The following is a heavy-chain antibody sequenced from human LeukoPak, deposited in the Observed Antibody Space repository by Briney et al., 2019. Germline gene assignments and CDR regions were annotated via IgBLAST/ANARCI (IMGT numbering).Heavy chain of an antibody. CDR2: IYPGDSDT. Sequence: GESLKISCKGSGYSFTSYWIGWVRQMPGKGLEWMGIIYPGDSDTRYSPSFQGQVTISADKSISTAYLQWSSLKASDTAVYYCARSVLWFGEFFDYWGQGTLVTVSS. V-gene: IGHV5-51*01. CDR1: GYSFTSYW. J-gene: IGHJ4*02. D-gene: IGHD3-10*01. CDR3: ARSVLWFGEFFDY.